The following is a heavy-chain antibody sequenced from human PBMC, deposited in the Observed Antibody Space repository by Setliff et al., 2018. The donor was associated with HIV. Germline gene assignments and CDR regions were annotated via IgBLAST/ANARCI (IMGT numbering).Heavy chain of an antibody. J-gene: IGHJ4*02. CDR1: GFSFSDHR. Sequence: PGGSLRLSCAASGFSFSDHRMDWVRLGPGKGLEWIGRIRHKAVGYTTEYAPSVRGRFTVSRDDSKNSLYLQMTSLKTEDTAVYYCVRDSGDDDWGQGTLVTVSS. D-gene: IGHD2-15*01. CDR3: VRDSGDDD. V-gene: IGHV3-72*01. CDR2: IRHKAVGYTT.